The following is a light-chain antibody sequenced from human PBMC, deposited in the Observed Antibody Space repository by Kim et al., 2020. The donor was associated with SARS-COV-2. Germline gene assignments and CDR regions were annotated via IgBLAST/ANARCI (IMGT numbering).Light chain of an antibody. CDR1: QSVSSSY. CDR2: GAS. Sequence: WCTGERATLSCRASQSVSSSYVAWYQQKPGQAPRLLIYGASSRATGIADRFSGSGSGTDFTLIISRLEPEDFAVYYCQQYGSSPYTFGQETKLEI. V-gene: IGKV3-20*01. J-gene: IGKJ2*01. CDR3: QQYGSSPYT.